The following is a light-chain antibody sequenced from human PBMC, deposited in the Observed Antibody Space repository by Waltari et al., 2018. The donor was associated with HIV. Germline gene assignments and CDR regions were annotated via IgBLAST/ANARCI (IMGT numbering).Light chain of an antibody. CDR1: QSVSPSY. CDR2: DTS. CDR3: QRYGSSPWT. V-gene: IGKV3-20*01. Sequence: EVVLSQSPGTLSLSPGAIATLSCRATQSVSPSYLAWYHQKPGQAPRLLFYDTSNRATGIADRFSASGSGTDFTLTISGLEPEEFAVYYCQRYGSSPWTVGRGTKLEI. J-gene: IGKJ2*02.